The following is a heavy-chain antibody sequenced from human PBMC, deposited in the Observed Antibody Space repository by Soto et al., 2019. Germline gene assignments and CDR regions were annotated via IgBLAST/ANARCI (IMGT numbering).Heavy chain of an antibody. CDR3: ARGNFGLLWFGESNFDY. V-gene: IGHV1-2*04. D-gene: IGHD3-10*01. Sequence: GASLKVSCKSSGYTFTGYYIHWVRQAPGQGLEWMGWINPNSGGTNYAQKFQGWVTMTRDTSISTAYMELSRLRSDDTAVYYCARGNFGLLWFGESNFDYWGQGTLVTVSS. CDR1: GYTFTGYY. J-gene: IGHJ4*02. CDR2: INPNSGGT.